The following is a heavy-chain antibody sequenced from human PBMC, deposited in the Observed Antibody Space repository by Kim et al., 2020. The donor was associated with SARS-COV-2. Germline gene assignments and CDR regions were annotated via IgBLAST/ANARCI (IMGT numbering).Heavy chain of an antibody. D-gene: IGHD3-10*01. CDR3: VKRRRFGELLYSIDAFDI. V-gene: IGHV3-64D*09. CDR1: GFTFSSYA. J-gene: IGHJ3*02. CDR2: ISSNGGST. Sequence: GGSLRLSCSASGFTFSSYAMHWVRQAPGKGLEYVSAISSNGGSTYYADSVKGRFTISRDNSKNTLYLQMSSLRAEDTAVYYCVKRRRFGELLYSIDAFDIWGQGTMVTVSS.